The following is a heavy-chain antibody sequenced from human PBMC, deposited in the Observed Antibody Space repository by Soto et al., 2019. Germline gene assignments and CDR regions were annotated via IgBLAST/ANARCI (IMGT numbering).Heavy chain of an antibody. V-gene: IGHV3-30-3*01. CDR1: GLTFTSYA. Sequence: QVHLVESGGGVVQAGRSMRLSCTASGLTFTSYAIHWVREAPGKGLEWVSLISEDGGNKYFSESVRGRFMISRDNYKNTVYLQMNSLRPEDTAVYFGARRLTSTVSALGYWGQGTLVNVSS. CDR3: ARRLTSTVSALGY. J-gene: IGHJ4*02. D-gene: IGHD6-19*01. CDR2: ISEDGGNK.